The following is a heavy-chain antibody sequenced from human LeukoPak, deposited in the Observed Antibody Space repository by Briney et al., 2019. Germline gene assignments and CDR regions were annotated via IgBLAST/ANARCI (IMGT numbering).Heavy chain of an antibody. CDR3: ARGGGGITIFGVVIIEAFDI. CDR2: IYPGDSDT. D-gene: IGHD3-3*01. CDR1: GYSFTSYW. V-gene: IGHV5-51*01. Sequence: GESLKISCKGSGYSFTSYWIGWVRQMPGKGLEWMGIIYPGDSDTRYSPSFQGQVTISADKSISTAYLQWSSLKASDTAMYYCARGGGGITIFGVVIIEAFDIWGQGTMVTVSS. J-gene: IGHJ3*02.